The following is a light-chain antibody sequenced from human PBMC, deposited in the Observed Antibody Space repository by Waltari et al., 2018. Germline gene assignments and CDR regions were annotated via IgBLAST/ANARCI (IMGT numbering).Light chain of an antibody. CDR1: QDIGDY. Sequence: DIQMTQSPPSLSASVGDRITISCQASQDIGDYLNWYQQKPGKAPQVLIYDGSNLETGVPPRFSGGGSGTDFSLTISSLQPEDIGTYFCQQHNNFPFTFGPGTKVDIK. CDR3: QQHNNFPFT. V-gene: IGKV1-33*01. CDR2: DGS. J-gene: IGKJ3*01.